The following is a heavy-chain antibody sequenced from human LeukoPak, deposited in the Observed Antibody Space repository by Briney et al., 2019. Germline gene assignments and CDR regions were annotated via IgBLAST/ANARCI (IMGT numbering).Heavy chain of an antibody. CDR2: IIPIFGTA. J-gene: IGHJ6*04. Sequence: SVNVSCKASGGTFSSYAISWVRQAPGQGLEWMGGIIPIFGTANYAQKFQGRVTITADKSTSTAYMELSSLRSEDTAVYYCARDLKVLRYFDWLSQDYYYYGMDVWGKGTTVTVSS. V-gene: IGHV1-69*06. CDR3: ARDLKVLRYFDWLSQDYYYYGMDV. CDR1: GGTFSSYA. D-gene: IGHD3-9*01.